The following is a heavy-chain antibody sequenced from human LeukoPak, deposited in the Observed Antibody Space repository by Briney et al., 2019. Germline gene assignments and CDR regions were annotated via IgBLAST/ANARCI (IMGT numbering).Heavy chain of an antibody. Sequence: SETLSLTCTVSGGSISSGSYYWSWIRQPAGKGLEWIGRIYTSGSTNYNPSLKSRVTISVDTSKNQFSLKLSSVTAADTAVYYCARGPTYCGGDCYFRGFDYWGQGTLVTVSS. CDR2: IYTSGST. CDR3: ARGPTYCGGDCYFRGFDY. D-gene: IGHD2-21*02. J-gene: IGHJ4*02. CDR1: GGSISSGSYY. V-gene: IGHV4-61*02.